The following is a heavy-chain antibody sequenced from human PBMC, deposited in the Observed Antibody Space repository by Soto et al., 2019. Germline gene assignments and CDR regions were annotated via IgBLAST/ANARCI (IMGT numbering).Heavy chain of an antibody. CDR1: GGSISSSNW. Sequence: PSETLSLTCAVSGGSISSSNWWSGGRQPPGKGLEGIGEIYHSGSTNYNPSLKSRVTISVDKSKNQFSLKLSSVTAADTAVYYCARSITGTTVAFDIWGQGTMVTVS. CDR2: IYHSGST. J-gene: IGHJ3*02. CDR3: ARSITGTTVAFDI. D-gene: IGHD1-7*01. V-gene: IGHV4-4*02.